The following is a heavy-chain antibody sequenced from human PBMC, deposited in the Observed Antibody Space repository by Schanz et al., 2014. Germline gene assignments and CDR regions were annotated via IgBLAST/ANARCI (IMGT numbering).Heavy chain of an antibody. CDR1: GYTFTSYG. CDR2: ISAYNGNT. V-gene: IGHV1-18*01. Sequence: QVQLVQSGAEVKKPGASVKISCKASGYTFTSYGISWVRQAPGLGLEWMGWISAYNGNTNYAQKLQGRVTITRDTSTSIVYMELRSLRSDDTAMYYCARDSGYDLSNDGIPPILGGYWGQGTLVTVSS. J-gene: IGHJ4*02. D-gene: IGHD5-12*01. CDR3: ARDSGYDLSNDGIPPILGGY.